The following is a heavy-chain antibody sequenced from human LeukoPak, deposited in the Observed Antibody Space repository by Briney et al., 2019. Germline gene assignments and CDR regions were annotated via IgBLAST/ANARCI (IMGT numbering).Heavy chain of an antibody. CDR2: IYPSDGST. V-gene: IGHV1-46*01. CDR3: ARDQEAFDY. Sequence: ASVKVSCKASGYSFTSNYIHWVRQAPGQGLEWMGMIYPSDGSTSYAQKFQGRVTVTRDTSTNTVHMELSGLRSEDTAVYYCARDQEAFDYWGQGTLVTVSS. CDR1: GYSFTSNY. J-gene: IGHJ4*02.